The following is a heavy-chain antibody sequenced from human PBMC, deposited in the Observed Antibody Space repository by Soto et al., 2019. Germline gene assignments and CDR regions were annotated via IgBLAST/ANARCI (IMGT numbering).Heavy chain of an antibody. V-gene: IGHV3-7*01. D-gene: IGHD3-10*01. CDR2: IRQYGDET. CDR1: AFSLKTYW. Sequence: EVQLVESGGGLVLPGGSLRLSCVGSAFSLKTYWMAWVRQAPGKGLECVANIRQYGDETFYVDSVKGRFTISRDNANNSVYLQMDNLRAEDTGVYYCATGGSATYYLGPLDYWGQGIMVIVSS. CDR3: ATGGSATYYLGPLDY. J-gene: IGHJ4*02.